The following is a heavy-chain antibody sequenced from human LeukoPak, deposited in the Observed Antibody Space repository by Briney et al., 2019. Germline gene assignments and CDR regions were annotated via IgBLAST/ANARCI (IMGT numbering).Heavy chain of an antibody. D-gene: IGHD6-19*01. CDR2: ISSSGSI. J-gene: IGHJ6*02. V-gene: IGHV3-21*06. Sequence: GGSLRLSCAASGFTFSSYSMNWVRQAPGKGLEWVSAISSSGSIYYADSVKGRFTISRDNAKNLLYLQMNSLRAEDTAVYYCARPVAASYYYYGMDVWGQGTTVTVSS. CDR3: ARPVAASYYYYGMDV. CDR1: GFTFSSYS.